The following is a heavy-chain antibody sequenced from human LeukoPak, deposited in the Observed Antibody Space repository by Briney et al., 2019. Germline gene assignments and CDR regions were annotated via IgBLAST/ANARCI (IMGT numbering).Heavy chain of an antibody. V-gene: IGHV3-7*01. Sequence: GGSLRLSCAASGFTFSSYSMSWVRQAPGEGLEWVAHIKQDGGEENYVGSVKGRFTVSRDNAKNSVLLQMNSLRAEDTAVYYCTRYSSSGNWFDPWGQGTLVTVSS. D-gene: IGHD6-6*01. CDR2: IKQDGGEE. CDR1: GFTFSSYS. CDR3: TRYSSSGNWFDP. J-gene: IGHJ5*02.